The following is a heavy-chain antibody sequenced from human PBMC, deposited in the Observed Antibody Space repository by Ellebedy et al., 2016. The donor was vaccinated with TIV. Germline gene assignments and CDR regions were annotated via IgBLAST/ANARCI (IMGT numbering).Heavy chain of an antibody. D-gene: IGHD3-16*01. CDR2: ISIISSYI. CDR1: GSTFSSYG. V-gene: IGHV3-21*01. J-gene: IGHJ6*02. Sequence: ETLSLXXAASGSTFSSYGMNWVRQAPGKGLEWVSSISIISSYIYYADSVRGRFTFSRTNAKNSLYLQMNSLRAEDTAVYYYARDLGPWRDYYYYGMDVWGQGTTVTVSS. CDR3: ARDLGPWRDYYYYGMDV.